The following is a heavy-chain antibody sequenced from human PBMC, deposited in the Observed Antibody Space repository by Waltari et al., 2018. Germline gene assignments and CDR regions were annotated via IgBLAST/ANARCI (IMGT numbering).Heavy chain of an antibody. CDR1: GGTLTNYH. Sequence: QVHLVQSGAEVKKPGSSVTVSCKASGGTLTNYHVRWVRQAPGQGLEWMGRIIPILGIANYAQKFQGRVTITADKSTSTVYMELSSLRSEDTAVYYCARGTTLRWFDPWGQGTLVTVSS. V-gene: IGHV1-69*02. CDR2: IIPILGIA. CDR3: ARGTTLRWFDP. J-gene: IGHJ5*02. D-gene: IGHD2-2*01.